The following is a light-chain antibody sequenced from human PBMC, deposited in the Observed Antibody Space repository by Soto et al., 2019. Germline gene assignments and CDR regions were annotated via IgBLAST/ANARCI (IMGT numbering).Light chain of an antibody. CDR3: QQYGNSPRT. Sequence: EIVLTQSPGTLSLSPGERATLSCRASQSVGSGYLAWYQQKPGQAPRLLIYGTSTRATGIPDRFSGGGSGSDFTLSISRLEPEDFAVYYCQQYGNSPRTFGQGTKVDIK. V-gene: IGKV3-20*01. J-gene: IGKJ1*01. CDR2: GTS. CDR1: QSVGSGY.